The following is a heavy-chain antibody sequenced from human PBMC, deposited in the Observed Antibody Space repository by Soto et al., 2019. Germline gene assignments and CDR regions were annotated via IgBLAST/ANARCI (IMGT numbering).Heavy chain of an antibody. J-gene: IGHJ4*02. CDR2: ISSSGSMI. CDR3: ARISVASSTDY. D-gene: IGHD5-12*01. CDR1: GFTFDNYE. Sequence: PRLSCAASGFTFDNYEMNWVRQAPGKGLEWVSYISSSGSMIFYADSVKGRFTISRDNAKNTLFLQMDSLGADDTAVYYCARISVASSTDYWGQGTLVTVSS. V-gene: IGHV3-48*03.